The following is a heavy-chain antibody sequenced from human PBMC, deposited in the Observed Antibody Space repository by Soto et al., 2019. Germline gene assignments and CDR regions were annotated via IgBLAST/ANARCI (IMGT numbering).Heavy chain of an antibody. CDR2: IKQDGSEK. CDR3: ARRTIAAAGTRSGHFDY. CDR1: GFTFSSYA. V-gene: IGHV3-7*01. J-gene: IGHJ4*02. Sequence: GGSLRLSCAASGFTFSSYAMSWVRQAPGKGLEWVANIKQDGSEKYYVDSVKGRFTISRDNAKNSLYLQMNSLRAEDTAVYYCARRTIAAAGTRSGHFDYWGQGTLVTVSS. D-gene: IGHD6-13*01.